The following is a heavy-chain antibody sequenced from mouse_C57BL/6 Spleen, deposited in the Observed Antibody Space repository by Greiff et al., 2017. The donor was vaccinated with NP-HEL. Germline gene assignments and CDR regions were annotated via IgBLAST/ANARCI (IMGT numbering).Heavy chain of an antibody. CDR1: GYTFTSYW. J-gene: IGHJ2*01. CDR2: IHPNSGST. CDR3: ARGGYGSRGFFYFDY. D-gene: IGHD1-1*01. V-gene: IGHV1-64*01. Sequence: QVQLQQPGAELVKPGASVKLSCKASGYTFTSYWMHWVKQRPGQGLEWIGMIHPNSGSTNYNEKFKSKATLTVDKSSSTAYMQRSSLTSEDSAVYYCARGGYGSRGFFYFDYWGQGTTLTVSS.